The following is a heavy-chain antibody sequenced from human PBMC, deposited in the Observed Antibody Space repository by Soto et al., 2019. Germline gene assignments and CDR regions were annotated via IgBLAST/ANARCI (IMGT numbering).Heavy chain of an antibody. J-gene: IGHJ6*02. Sequence: QVQLQQWGAGLLKPSETLSLTCAVYGGSFSGYYWSWIRQPPGKGLEWIGEINHSGSTNYNPSLKSRVTISVDTSKNQVSLRLSSVTAADTAVYYCARGTVTTLYYGMDVWGQGTTVTVSS. CDR1: GGSFSGYY. CDR2: INHSGST. V-gene: IGHV4-34*01. CDR3: ARGTVTTLYYGMDV. D-gene: IGHD4-17*01.